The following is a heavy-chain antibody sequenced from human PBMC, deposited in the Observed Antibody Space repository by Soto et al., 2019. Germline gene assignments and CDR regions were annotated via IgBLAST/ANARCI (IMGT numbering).Heavy chain of an antibody. CDR2: ISYDGSNK. CDR3: ARGHWMLGLDY. D-gene: IGHD2-8*01. V-gene: IGHV3-30-3*01. Sequence: PGGSLRLSCAASGFTFSSYAMHWVRQAPGKGLEWVAVISYDGSNKYYADSVKGRFTISRDSSKNTLYLQMNSLRAEDTAVYYCARGHWMLGLDYWGQGTLVTVSS. CDR1: GFTFSSYA. J-gene: IGHJ4*02.